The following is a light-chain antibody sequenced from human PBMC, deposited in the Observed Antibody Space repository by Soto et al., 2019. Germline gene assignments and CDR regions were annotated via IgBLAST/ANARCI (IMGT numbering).Light chain of an antibody. V-gene: IGKV1-5*03. Sequence: DIQMTQSPSTLSASVGDRVTITCRASQSISSWLAWYQQKPGKAPNLLIYKASSLESGVPSRFSGSGSGTEFTLTISSLQPDEFATYYCQQYKSYPLTFGGGTKVEIK. J-gene: IGKJ4*01. CDR1: QSISSW. CDR3: QQYKSYPLT. CDR2: KAS.